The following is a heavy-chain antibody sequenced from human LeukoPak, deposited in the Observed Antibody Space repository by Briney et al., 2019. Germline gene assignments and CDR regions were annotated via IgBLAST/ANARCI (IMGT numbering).Heavy chain of an antibody. Sequence: ASETLSLTCAVYGGSFSGYYWSWIRQPPGKGLEWIGEINHSGSTNYNPSLKSRVTISVDTSKNQFSLKLSSVTAADTAVYYCAREEDYSNSGYWYFDLWGRGTLVTVSS. CDR3: AREEDYSNSGYWYFDL. V-gene: IGHV4-34*01. CDR1: GGSFSGYY. CDR2: INHSGST. J-gene: IGHJ2*01. D-gene: IGHD4-11*01.